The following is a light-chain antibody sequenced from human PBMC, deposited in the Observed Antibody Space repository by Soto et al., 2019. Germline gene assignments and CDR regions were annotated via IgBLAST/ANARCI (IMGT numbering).Light chain of an antibody. CDR2: KAS. Sequence: DIQMTQSPSTLSGSVGDRVTITCRASQTISSWLAWYQQKPGKAPKLLIYKASTLKSGVQSRFSGSGSGTEFTLTIRSLQPDDFATYYCKQSYSTPQAFGQGTKVDIK. CDR3: KQSYSTPQA. J-gene: IGKJ1*01. CDR1: QTISSW. V-gene: IGKV1-5*03.